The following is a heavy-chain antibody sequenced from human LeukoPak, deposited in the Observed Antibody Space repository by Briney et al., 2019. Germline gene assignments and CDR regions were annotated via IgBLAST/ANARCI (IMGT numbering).Heavy chain of an antibody. Sequence: ASVKVSCKASGYTFTTYYIHWVRQAPGQGLEWMGIIDPSGGSTSYAQKFQGRVTMTRDMSTSTVYMELSSLRSEDTALYYCARLARYSSSPISPLYYYYYMDVWGKGTTVTVSS. CDR1: GYTFTTYY. CDR3: ARLARYSSSPISPLYYYYYMDV. V-gene: IGHV1-46*01. J-gene: IGHJ6*03. D-gene: IGHD6-6*01. CDR2: IDPSGGST.